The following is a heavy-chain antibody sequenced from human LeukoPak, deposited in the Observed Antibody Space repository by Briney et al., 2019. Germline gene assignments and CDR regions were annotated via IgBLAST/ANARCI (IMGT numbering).Heavy chain of an antibody. CDR1: GFTFSSYE. CDR3: ARDKIVVVTAMGFDS. CDR2: ISTTSTYI. J-gene: IGHJ4*02. V-gene: IGHV3-21*01. D-gene: IGHD2-21*02. Sequence: GGSLRLSCAASGFTFSSYEMNWVRQAPGKGLEWVSSISTTSTYIYYADSVKGRFTISRDNAKNSLFLQMNSLRAEDTAVYYCARDKIVVVTAMGFDSWGQGTLVTVSS.